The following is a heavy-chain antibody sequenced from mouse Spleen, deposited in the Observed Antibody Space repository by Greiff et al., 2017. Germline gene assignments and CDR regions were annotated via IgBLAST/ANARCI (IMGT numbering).Heavy chain of an antibody. D-gene: IGHD3-1*01. V-gene: IGHV5-16*01. J-gene: IGHJ2*01. CDR1: GFTFSDYY. CDR3: ARGAYPDYFDY. Sequence: EVQLVESEGGLVQPGSSMKLSCTASGFTFSDYYMAWVRQVPEKGLEWVANINYDGSSTYYLDSLKSRFIISRDNAKNILYLQMSSLKSEDTATYYCARGAYPDYFDYWGQGTTLTVSS. CDR2: INYDGSST.